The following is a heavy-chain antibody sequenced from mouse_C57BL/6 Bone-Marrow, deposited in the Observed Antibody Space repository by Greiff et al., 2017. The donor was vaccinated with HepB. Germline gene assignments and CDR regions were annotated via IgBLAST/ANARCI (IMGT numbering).Heavy chain of an antibody. D-gene: IGHD1-1*01. CDR2: INPSTGGT. Sequence: VQLQQSGPELVKPGASVKISCKASGYSFTGYYMNWVKQSPEKSLEWIGEINPSTGGTTYNQKFKAKATLTVDKSSSTAYMQLKSLTSEDSAVYYCAREGGYYYGSAMDYWGQGTSVTVSS. J-gene: IGHJ4*01. CDR3: AREGGYYYGSAMDY. CDR1: GYSFTGYY. V-gene: IGHV1-42*01.